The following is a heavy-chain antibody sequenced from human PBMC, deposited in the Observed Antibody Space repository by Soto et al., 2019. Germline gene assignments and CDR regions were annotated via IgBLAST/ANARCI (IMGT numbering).Heavy chain of an antibody. CDR1: GFTFSSYD. D-gene: IGHD3-22*01. V-gene: IGHV3-13*01. CDR2: IGTAGDT. Sequence: GGSLRLSCAASGFTFSSYDMHWVRQATGKGLEWVSAIGTAGDTYYPGYVKGRFTIYRENAKNSLYLQMISLRAGDTALYYCARSSYYDSSGHAFDIWGQGTMVTVSS. CDR3: ARSSYYDSSGHAFDI. J-gene: IGHJ3*02.